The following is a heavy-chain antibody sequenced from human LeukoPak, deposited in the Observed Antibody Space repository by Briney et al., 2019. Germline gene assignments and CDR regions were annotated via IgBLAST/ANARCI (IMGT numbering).Heavy chain of an antibody. V-gene: IGHV3-21*01. Sequence: GGSIRLSCAASGFTLSSYKMTWVRQAPGKGLEWVASISPSSSYIYYGDSLKGRVTVSRDNAKNSLFLQMSSLRAEDTAIYYCARDLTGGEYFDSWGQGTLVSVSS. CDR3: ARDLTGGEYFDS. J-gene: IGHJ4*02. CDR1: GFTLSSYK. CDR2: ISPSSSYI. D-gene: IGHD3-16*01.